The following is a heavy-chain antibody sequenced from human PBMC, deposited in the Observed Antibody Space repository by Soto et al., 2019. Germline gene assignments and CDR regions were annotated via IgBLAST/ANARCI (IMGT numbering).Heavy chain of an antibody. V-gene: IGHV1-69*01. D-gene: IGHD2-15*01. Sequence: QVQLVQSGAEVKKPGSSVKVSCKASGGTFSSYAISWVRQAPGQGLEWMGGIIPIFGTANYAQKLQGRVTITADESTSTAYMELSSLRSEDTAVYYCAVALDIVVVVAATRGYWFDPWGQGTLVTVSS. J-gene: IGHJ5*02. CDR1: GGTFSSYA. CDR3: AVALDIVVVVAATRGYWFDP. CDR2: IIPIFGTA.